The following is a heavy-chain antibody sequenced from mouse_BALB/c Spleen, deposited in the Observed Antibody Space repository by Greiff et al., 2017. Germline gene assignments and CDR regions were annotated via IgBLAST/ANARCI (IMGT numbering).Heavy chain of an antibody. D-gene: IGHD2-3*01. Sequence: EVKLVESGPELVKPGASVKISCKTSGYTFTEYTMHWVKQSHGKSLEWIGGINPNNGGTSYNQKFKGKATLTVDKSSSTAYMELRSLTSEDSAVYYCARDEDDGYYDWYFDVWGAGTTVTVSS. CDR2: INPNNGGT. CDR3: ARDEDDGYYDWYFDV. CDR1: GYTFTEYT. V-gene: IGHV1-18*01. J-gene: IGHJ1*01.